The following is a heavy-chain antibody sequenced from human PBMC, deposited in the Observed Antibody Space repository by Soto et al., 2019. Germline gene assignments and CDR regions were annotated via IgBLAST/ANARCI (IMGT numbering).Heavy chain of an antibody. V-gene: IGHV1-69*12. CDR3: TRCGMRYHSIGYYLGIDGMDV. Sequence: QVQLVQSGAEVKKPESSVRVSCKASGGTFNSYAITWVRQAPGQGLEWMGGTITMFGTTNYAEKFQGRVTISADESTKTAYMELSSLRSEDTAVYYCTRCGMRYHSIGYYLGIDGMDVWGQGTTVIVSS. D-gene: IGHD3-22*01. CDR2: TITMFGTT. J-gene: IGHJ6*02. CDR1: GGTFNSYA.